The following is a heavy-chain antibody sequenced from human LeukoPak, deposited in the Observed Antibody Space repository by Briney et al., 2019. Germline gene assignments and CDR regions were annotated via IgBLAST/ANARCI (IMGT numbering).Heavy chain of an antibody. J-gene: IGHJ6*02. CDR3: ARDDRLGTVTTYYYGMDV. V-gene: IGHV1-69*01. CDR1: GGTFSSYA. CDR2: IIPIFGTA. Sequence: SVKVSCKASGGTFSSYAISWVRQAPGQGLEWMGGIIPIFGTANYAQKFQGRVTITADESTCTAYMELSSLRSEDTAVYYCARDDRLGTVTTYYYGMDVWGQGTTVTVSS. D-gene: IGHD4-17*01.